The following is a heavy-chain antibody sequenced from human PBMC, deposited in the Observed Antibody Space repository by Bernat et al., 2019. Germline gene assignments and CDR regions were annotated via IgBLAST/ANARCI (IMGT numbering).Heavy chain of an antibody. Sequence: EVQLVESGGGLVKPGGSLRLSCAASGFTFSSYSMNWVRQAPGKGLEWVSYISSSSSYIYYADSVKGRFTISRDNAKNSLYLQMNSLRAEDTAVYYCALLSYSSGWYLDYFDYWGQGTLVTVSS. CDR2: ISSSSSYI. CDR3: ALLSYSSGWYLDYFDY. D-gene: IGHD6-19*01. J-gene: IGHJ4*02. CDR1: GFTFSSYS. V-gene: IGHV3-21*05.